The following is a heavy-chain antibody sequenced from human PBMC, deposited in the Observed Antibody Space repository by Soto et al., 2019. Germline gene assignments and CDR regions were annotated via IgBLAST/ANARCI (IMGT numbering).Heavy chain of an antibody. D-gene: IGHD4-17*01. J-gene: IGHJ4*02. CDR3: AKSRIPVTTCYDY. V-gene: IGHV3-23*01. CDR1: GFTFSTYA. Sequence: GGSLRLSCAASGFTFSTYAMSWVRQAPGKGLEWVSAINNGGGSTFYADSVKGRFTISRDNSKNTLYLQMNSLRAEDTAIYYCAKSRIPVTTCYDYWGQGALVTVSS. CDR2: INNGGGST.